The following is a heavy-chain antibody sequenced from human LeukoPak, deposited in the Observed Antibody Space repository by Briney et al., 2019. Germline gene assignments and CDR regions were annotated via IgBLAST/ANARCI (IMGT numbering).Heavy chain of an antibody. Sequence: ASVKVSCKASGGTFSSYAISWVRQAPGQGLEWMGRIIPILGIANYAQKFQGRVTITADKSTSTAYMELSSLRSEDTAVYYCARDSGYSSSWDAFAFDYWGQGTLVTVSS. D-gene: IGHD6-13*01. CDR3: ARDSGYSSSWDAFAFDY. V-gene: IGHV1-69*04. CDR1: GGTFSSYA. CDR2: IIPILGIA. J-gene: IGHJ4*02.